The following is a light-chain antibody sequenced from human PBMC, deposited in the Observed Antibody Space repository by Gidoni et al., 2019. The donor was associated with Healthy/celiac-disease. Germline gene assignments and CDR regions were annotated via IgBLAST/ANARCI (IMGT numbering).Light chain of an antibody. CDR2: DAS. J-gene: IGKJ1*01. CDR1: QSVSSY. Sequence: EIVVTQSPATLSVSPGERATLSCRASQSVSSYLAWYQQKPGQAPRLLIYDASTRATGIPARFSGSGSGTDFTLTISSLEPEDFAVYYCQQRSNWLWTFGQGTKVEIK. CDR3: QQRSNWLWT. V-gene: IGKV3-11*01.